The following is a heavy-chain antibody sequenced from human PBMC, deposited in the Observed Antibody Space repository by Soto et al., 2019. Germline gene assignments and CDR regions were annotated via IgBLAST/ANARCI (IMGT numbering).Heavy chain of an antibody. D-gene: IGHD3-10*01. J-gene: IGHJ4*02. Sequence: SETLSLTCTVSGGSVSSSSCYWGWIRQPPGKGLEWIGYIYYSGSTNYNPSLKSRVTISVDTSKNQFSLKLSSVTAADTAVYYCARAPRGNYGYPSYFDYWGQGTLVTVSS. V-gene: IGHV4-61*01. CDR1: GGSVSSSSCY. CDR2: IYYSGST. CDR3: ARAPRGNYGYPSYFDY.